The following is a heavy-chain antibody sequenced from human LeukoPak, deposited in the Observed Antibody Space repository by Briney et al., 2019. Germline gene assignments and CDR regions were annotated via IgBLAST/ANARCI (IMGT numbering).Heavy chain of an antibody. Sequence: SETLSLTCTVSGGSISSSSYSWTWIRQPPGKGLEWIGEINHSGSTNYNPSLKSRVTISVDTSKNQFSLKLSSVTAADTAVYYCARGRYILIVGARNYYYYGMDVWGQGATVTVSS. J-gene: IGHJ6*02. CDR2: INHSGST. CDR3: ARGRYILIVGARNYYYYGMDV. V-gene: IGHV4-39*07. D-gene: IGHD1-26*01. CDR1: GGSISSSSYS.